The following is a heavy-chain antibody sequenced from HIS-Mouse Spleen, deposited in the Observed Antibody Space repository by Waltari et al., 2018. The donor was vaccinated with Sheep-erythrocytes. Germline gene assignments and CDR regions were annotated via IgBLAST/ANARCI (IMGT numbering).Heavy chain of an antibody. CDR1: GGSISSSSYY. CDR2: LYYSGST. V-gene: IGHV4-39*01. J-gene: IGHJ4*02. D-gene: IGHD3-22*01. CDR3: ARLYYYDSSGYYFDY. Sequence: QLQLQESGPGLVKPSETLSLTCTVSGGSISSSSYYWGWSRQPPGKGLEGIGSLYYSGSTDSTPARKRRVTISVYTSKNQFCLKLSSVTAADTAVYYCARLYYYDSSGYYFDYWGQGTLVTVSS.